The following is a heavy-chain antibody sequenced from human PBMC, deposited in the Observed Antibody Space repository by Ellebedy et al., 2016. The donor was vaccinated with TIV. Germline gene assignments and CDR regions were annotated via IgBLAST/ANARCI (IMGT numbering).Heavy chain of an antibody. CDR1: GFSFSSYW. Sequence: GGSLRLSCAASGFSFSSYWMTWVRQAPGKGLAWVANIRQDGSEKYYVDSVTGRFTISRDNAKNSLYLQMNSLRAEDTAVYYCATDGSYGDYLSPTHAFVMWGQGTLVTVSA. CDR2: IRQDGSEK. D-gene: IGHD4-17*01. V-gene: IGHV3-7*01. J-gene: IGHJ3*02. CDR3: ATDGSYGDYLSPTHAFVM.